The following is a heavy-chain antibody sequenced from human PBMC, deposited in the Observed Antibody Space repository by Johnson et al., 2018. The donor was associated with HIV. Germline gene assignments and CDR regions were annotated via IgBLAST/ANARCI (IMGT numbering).Heavy chain of an antibody. Sequence: QLLESGGGVVQPGRSLRLSCAASGFTFSRYGMHWVRQAPGKGLEWVAVISYDGSNKYFADSVKGRFTISRDNSKNTLYLQMNSLRAEDTAVYYCAKDRGDYVLDAFDIWGQGTMVTVSS. J-gene: IGHJ3*02. D-gene: IGHD4-17*01. V-gene: IGHV3-30*18. CDR1: GFTFSRYG. CDR2: ISYDGSNK. CDR3: AKDRGDYVLDAFDI.